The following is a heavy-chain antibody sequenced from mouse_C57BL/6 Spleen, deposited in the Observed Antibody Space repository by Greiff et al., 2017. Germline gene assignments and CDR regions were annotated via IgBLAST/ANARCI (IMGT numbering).Heavy chain of an antibody. D-gene: IGHD2-3*01. CDR2: ILPGSGST. V-gene: IGHV1-9*01. CDR1: GYTFTGYW. Sequence: QVQLQQSGAELMKPGASVKLSCKATGYTFTGYWLEWVKPRPGHGLEWIGEILPGSGSTNYNEKFKGKATFTADTSSNTAYMQLSSLTTEDSAIYYCARKSRRDGYYPYAMDYWGQGTSVTVSS. CDR3: ARKSRRDGYYPYAMDY. J-gene: IGHJ4*01.